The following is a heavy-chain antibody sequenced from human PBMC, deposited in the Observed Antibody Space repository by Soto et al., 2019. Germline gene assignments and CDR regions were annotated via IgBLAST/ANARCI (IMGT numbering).Heavy chain of an antibody. Sequence: PSDTLSLTCTVSGGSISIGGYYWSWIRQHPGKGLEWIGYMYHSGSTYYNPSLKSRVTISVDTSKNEFSLKVSSVTAADTALYYCASGYGSIDHWGQGTLVTVSS. CDR1: GGSISIGGYY. J-gene: IGHJ4*02. D-gene: IGHD2-2*03. V-gene: IGHV4-31*03. CDR2: MYHSGST. CDR3: ASGYGSIDH.